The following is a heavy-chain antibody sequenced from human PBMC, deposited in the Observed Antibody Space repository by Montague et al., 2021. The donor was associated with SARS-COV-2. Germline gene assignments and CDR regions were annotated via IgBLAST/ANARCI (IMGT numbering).Heavy chain of an antibody. CDR2: IFNSGST. J-gene: IGHJ5*02. V-gene: IGHV4-4*02. CDR1: GGSISSDNW. CDR3: SRRITMVRGVTKRNNWFDP. D-gene: IGHD3-10*01. Sequence: SETLSLTCAVSGGSISSDNWWSWVRQSPGKGLEWIGEIFNSGSTNYNPSLNSRVTMSVDKSKNDFSLKLSPVTAADTAMYYCSRRITMVRGVTKRNNWFDPWGRGILVTVSS.